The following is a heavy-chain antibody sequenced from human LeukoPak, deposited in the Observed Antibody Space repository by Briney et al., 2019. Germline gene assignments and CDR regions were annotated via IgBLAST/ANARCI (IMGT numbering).Heavy chain of an antibody. CDR1: GFTFSSYG. D-gene: IGHD6-19*01. J-gene: IGHJ4*02. V-gene: IGHV3-30*18. Sequence: PGRSLRLSCAASGFTFSSYGMHWVRQAPGKGLEWVAVISYDGSNKYYADSVKGRFIISRDNSKNTLYLQMNSLRAEDTAVYYCAKDIGKFGLVPDDYWGQGTLVTVSS. CDR2: ISYDGSNK. CDR3: AKDIGKFGLVPDDY.